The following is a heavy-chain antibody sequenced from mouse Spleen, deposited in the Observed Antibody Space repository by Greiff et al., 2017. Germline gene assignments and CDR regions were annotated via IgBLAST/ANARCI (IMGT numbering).Heavy chain of an antibody. CDR3: ARFGSSSHWYFDV. D-gene: IGHD1-1*01. V-gene: IGHV1-9*01. J-gene: IGHJ1*01. CDR2: ILPGSGST. CDR1: GYTFSSYW. Sequence: QVQLQQSGAELMKPGASVKISCKATGYTFSSYWIEWVKQRPGHGLEWIGEILPGSGSTNYNEKFKGKATFTADTSSDTAYMQLSSLTSEDSAVYYCARFGSSSHWYFDVWGAGTTVTVSS.